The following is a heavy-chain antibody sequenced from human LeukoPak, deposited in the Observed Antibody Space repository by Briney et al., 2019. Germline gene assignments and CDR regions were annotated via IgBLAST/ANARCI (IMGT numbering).Heavy chain of an antibody. CDR2: INPNSGGT. J-gene: IGHJ5*02. D-gene: IGHD3-16*01. CDR3: ARGGPIRTRAFEWFDP. CDR1: GYTFTGYY. V-gene: IGHV1-2*02. Sequence: ASVKVSCKASGYTFTGYYMHWVRQAPGQGLEWMGWINPNSGGTNYAQKFQGRVTMTRDTSISTAYMELSRLRSDDTAVYYCARGGPIRTRAFEWFDPWGQGTLVTVSS.